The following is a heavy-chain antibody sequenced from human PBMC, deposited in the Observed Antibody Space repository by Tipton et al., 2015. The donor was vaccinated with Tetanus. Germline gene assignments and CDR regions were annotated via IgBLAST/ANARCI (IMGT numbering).Heavy chain of an antibody. J-gene: IGHJ5*02. CDR1: GGSISTKTYY. CDR2: ISHSATT. Sequence: LRLSCFVSGGSISTKTYYWGWIRQTPGKGLEWIASISHSATTFYNPSLKSRVPMSVDPSKNQLSVGLSSVTAADTGVYYCARHVGGYGSPPHDLWGQGTLVTVSS. D-gene: IGHD3-10*01. V-gene: IGHV4-39*01. CDR3: ARHVGGYGSPPHDL.